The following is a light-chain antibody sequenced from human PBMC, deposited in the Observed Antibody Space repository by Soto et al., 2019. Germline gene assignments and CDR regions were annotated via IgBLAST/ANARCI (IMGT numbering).Light chain of an antibody. Sequence: EVVLTQSPATLSVSPGDRATLSCRASQSVSRNLAWYQQKPGQAPRLLIYGASTRATGVPARFSGSGSATEFPLSISSLQSEDVAVYYCQQYGDWPPETFGQGDQAGNQ. CDR2: GAS. V-gene: IGKV3-15*01. CDR1: QSVSRN. J-gene: IGKJ2*01. CDR3: QQYGDWPPET.